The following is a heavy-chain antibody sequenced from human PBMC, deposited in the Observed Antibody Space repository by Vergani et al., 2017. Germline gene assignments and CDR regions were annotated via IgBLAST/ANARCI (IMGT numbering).Heavy chain of an antibody. V-gene: IGHV3-64D*06. J-gene: IGHJ4*02. Sequence: EVQLVESGGGLVKPGGSLRLSCAASGFTFSSYAMHWVRQAPGKGLEYVSAISSNGGSTYYADSVKGRFTISRDNSKNTLYLQMSSLRAEDTAVYYCVKDRYYGSGQYYFDYWGQGTLVTVSS. CDR2: ISSNGGST. D-gene: IGHD3-10*01. CDR3: VKDRYYGSGQYYFDY. CDR1: GFTFSSYA.